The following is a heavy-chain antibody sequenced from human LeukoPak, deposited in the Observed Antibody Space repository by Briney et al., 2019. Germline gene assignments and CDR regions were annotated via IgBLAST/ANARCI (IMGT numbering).Heavy chain of an antibody. CDR3: ARDQRGSMARGIKDAFDL. D-gene: IGHD3-10*01. J-gene: IGHJ3*01. CDR1: GFTFSDYS. V-gene: IGHV3-48*01. CDR2: ISGSTNTI. Sequence: GGSLRLSCAASGFTFSDYSMNWVRQAPGKGLEWVSYISGSTNTIYYADSVNGRFTISRDNAKNSLYLQMNSLRAEDTAVYYCARDQRGSMARGIKDAFDLWGPGTMVTVSS.